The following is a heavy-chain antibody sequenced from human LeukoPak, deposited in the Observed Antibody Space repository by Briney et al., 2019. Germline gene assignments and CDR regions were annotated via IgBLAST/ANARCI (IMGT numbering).Heavy chain of an antibody. Sequence: SVKVSCKASGGTFSSYAISWVRQAPGQGLEWMGGIIPIFGTANYAQKFQGRVTITADESTSTAYMELSSLRSEDTAVYYCARVGCNSTSCYFTYNWFDPWGQGTLVTVSS. V-gene: IGHV1-69*01. CDR3: ARVGCNSTSCYFTYNWFDP. CDR2: IIPIFGTA. D-gene: IGHD2-2*01. CDR1: GGTFSSYA. J-gene: IGHJ5*02.